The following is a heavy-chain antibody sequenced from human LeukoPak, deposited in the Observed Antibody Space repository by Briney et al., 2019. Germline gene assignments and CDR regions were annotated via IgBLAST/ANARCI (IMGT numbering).Heavy chain of an antibody. Sequence: APVKVSCKASGGTFISYAISWVRQAPGQGLEWMGGIIPIFGTANYAQKFQGRVTITADESTSTAYMELSSLRSEDTAVYYCARGVVVVPAATISYYYYGMDVWGQGTTVTVSS. J-gene: IGHJ6*02. CDR1: GGTFISYA. V-gene: IGHV1-69*13. CDR3: ARGVVVVPAATISYYYYGMDV. CDR2: IIPIFGTA. D-gene: IGHD2-2*01.